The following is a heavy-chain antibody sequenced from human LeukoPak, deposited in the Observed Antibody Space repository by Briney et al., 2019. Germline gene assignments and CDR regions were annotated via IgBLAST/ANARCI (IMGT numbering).Heavy chain of an antibody. CDR3: AREDILVVPAAIPTYYYYGMDV. D-gene: IGHD2-2*02. CDR2: NSAYNGNT. CDR1: GYTFTSYG. J-gene: IGHJ6*02. V-gene: IGHV1-18*01. Sequence: ASVKVSCKASGYTFTSYGISWVRQAPGQGLEWMGWNSAYNGNTNYAQKLQGRVTTTTDTSTSTAYMELRSLRSDDTAVYYCAREDILVVPAAIPTYYYYGMDVWGQGTTVTVSS.